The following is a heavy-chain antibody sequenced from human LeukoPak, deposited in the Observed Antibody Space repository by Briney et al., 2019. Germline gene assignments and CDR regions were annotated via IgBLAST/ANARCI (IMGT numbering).Heavy chain of an antibody. CDR3: ARDRYYGSGSYYNLNYYYYYMDV. CDR1: GDSVSSNSAA. J-gene: IGHJ6*03. D-gene: IGHD3-10*01. V-gene: IGHV6-1*01. Sequence: SQTLPLTCAISGDSVSSNSAAWNWIRQSPSRGLEWLGRTYYRSKWYNDYAVSVKSRITINPDTSKNQFSLQLNSVTPEDTAVYYCARDRYYGSGSYYNLNYYYYYMDVWGKGTTVTISS. CDR2: TYYRSKWYN.